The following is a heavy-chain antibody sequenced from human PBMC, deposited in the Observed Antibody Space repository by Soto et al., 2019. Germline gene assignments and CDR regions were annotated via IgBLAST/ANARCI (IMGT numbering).Heavy chain of an antibody. CDR3: ASIPRRGYSYGIDY. D-gene: IGHD2-21*02. CDR1: GASISSGTSY. Sequence: QVQLQESGPGLVKPSQTLSLTCNVSGASISSGTSYWTWIRQHPGEGLEWIGHIYFTGATYSNPSLRSRLTMSVATSKNQFSLKLTSVTAADTATYYCASIPRRGYSYGIDYWGQGTLVTVSS. J-gene: IGHJ4*02. CDR2: IYFTGAT. V-gene: IGHV4-31*03.